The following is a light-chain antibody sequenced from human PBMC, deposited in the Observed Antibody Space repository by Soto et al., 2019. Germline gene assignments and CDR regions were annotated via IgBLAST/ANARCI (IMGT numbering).Light chain of an antibody. CDR2: GNS. CDR3: QSYDSSLSVV. Sequence: QSVLTQPPSVSGAPGQRVTISCTGSSSSIGAGYDVHWYQQLPGTAPKLLIYGNSNRPSGVPDRFSGSKSGTSASLAITGLQDEDEADYYCQSYDSSLSVVFGGGTKLTVL. V-gene: IGLV1-40*01. J-gene: IGLJ2*01. CDR1: SSSIGAGYD.